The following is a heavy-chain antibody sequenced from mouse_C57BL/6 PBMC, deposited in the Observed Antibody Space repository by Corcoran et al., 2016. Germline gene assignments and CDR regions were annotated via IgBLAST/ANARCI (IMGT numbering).Heavy chain of an antibody. CDR2: INTYSGVP. CDR3: ARRFYGNYGDYAMDY. V-gene: IGHV9-3*01. CDR1: GYTFTTYG. J-gene: IGHJ4*01. D-gene: IGHD2-1*01. Sequence: QIQLVQSGPELKKPGETVKISCKASGYTFTTYGMSWVKQAPGKGLKWMGWINTYSGVPTYADDFKGRFAFSLETSASTAYLQINNLKNEDTATYFCARRFYGNYGDYAMDYWVQGTSVPVSS.